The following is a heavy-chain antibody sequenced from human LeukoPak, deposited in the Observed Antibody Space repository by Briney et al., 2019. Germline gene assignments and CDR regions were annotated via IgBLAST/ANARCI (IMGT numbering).Heavy chain of an antibody. CDR2: IYSGGST. J-gene: IGHJ4*02. CDR1: GFTFSSYA. CDR3: ARDLIAAAVN. D-gene: IGHD6-13*01. V-gene: IGHV3-23*03. Sequence: PGGSLRLSCAASGFTFSSYAMSWVRQAPGKGLEWVSVIYSGGSTYYADSVKGRFTISRDNSKNTLYLQMNSLRAEDTAVYYCARDLIAAAVNWGQGTLVTVSS.